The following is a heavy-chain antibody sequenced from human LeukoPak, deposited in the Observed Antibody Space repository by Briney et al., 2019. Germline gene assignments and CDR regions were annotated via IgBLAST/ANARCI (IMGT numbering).Heavy chain of an antibody. CDR1: GFTFRSYS. J-gene: IGHJ4*02. CDR2: ISSSSSYI. V-gene: IGHV3-21*01. Sequence: GGSLRLSCAASGFTFRSYSMNWVRQAPGKGLEWVSSISSSSSYIYYADSVKGRFTISRDNAKNSLYLQMNSLRAEDTAVYYCARERSGSYYNGFDYWGQGTLVTVSS. D-gene: IGHD1-26*01. CDR3: ARERSGSYYNGFDY.